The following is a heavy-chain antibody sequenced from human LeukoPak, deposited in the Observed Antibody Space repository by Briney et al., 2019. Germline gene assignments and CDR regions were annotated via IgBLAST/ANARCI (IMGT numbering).Heavy chain of an antibody. CDR3: VRHRKTYCTTTRRSYYFDY. Sequence: SETLSLTCSVSGGSISSTAYYWGWMRQAPGKGLEWIGTIYYSGTTQYNPSLKSRVIISVDTSKNQFSLKVRSVIAADLAVYYCVRHRKTYCTTTRRSYYFDYWGQGALVTVSS. D-gene: IGHD2-8*01. CDR2: IYYSGTT. J-gene: IGHJ4*02. CDR1: GGSISSTAYY. V-gene: IGHV4-39*01.